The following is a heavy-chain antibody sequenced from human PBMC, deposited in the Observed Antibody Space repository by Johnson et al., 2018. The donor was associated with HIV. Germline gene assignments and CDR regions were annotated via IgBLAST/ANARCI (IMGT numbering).Heavy chain of an antibody. D-gene: IGHD3-22*01. CDR2: ISSSGSTM. CDR3: ARGRLISMIVSAGAFDI. V-gene: IGHV3-11*01. J-gene: IGHJ3*02. Sequence: HVQLVESGGGLVQPGGSLRLSCAASGFTFSDYYMTWIRQAPGKGLEWVSYISSSGSTMYYADSVKGRFIISRDNAKNSLYLQMNSLRDEDTAFYYCARGRLISMIVSAGAFDIWGQGTMVTVSS. CDR1: GFTFSDYY.